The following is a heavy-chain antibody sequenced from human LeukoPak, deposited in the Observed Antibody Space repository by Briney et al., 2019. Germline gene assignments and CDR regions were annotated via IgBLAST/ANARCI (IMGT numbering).Heavy chain of an antibody. CDR2: INHSGST. D-gene: IGHD3-22*01. Sequence: SETPSLTCAVYGGSFSGYYWSWIRQPPGKGLEWIGEINHSGSTNYNPSLKSRVTISVDTSKNQFPLKLSSVTAADTAVYYCVRGYYYVFDYWGQGTLVTVSS. CDR1: GGSFSGYY. CDR3: VRGYYYVFDY. V-gene: IGHV4-34*01. J-gene: IGHJ4*02.